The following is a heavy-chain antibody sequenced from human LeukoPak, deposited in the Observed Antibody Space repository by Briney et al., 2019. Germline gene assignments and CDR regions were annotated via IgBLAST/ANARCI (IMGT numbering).Heavy chain of an antibody. J-gene: IGHJ4*02. CDR2: ISAYNGNT. Sequence: ASVKVSCKASGYTFTNYGISWVRQAPGQGLEWMGWISAYNGNTNYAQKLQGRVTMTTDTSTSTAYMELRSLRSDDTAVYYCARDLNDYSNYGQLQRFDYWGQGTLVTVSS. D-gene: IGHD4-11*01. V-gene: IGHV1-18*01. CDR3: ARDLNDYSNYGQLQRFDY. CDR1: GYTFTNYG.